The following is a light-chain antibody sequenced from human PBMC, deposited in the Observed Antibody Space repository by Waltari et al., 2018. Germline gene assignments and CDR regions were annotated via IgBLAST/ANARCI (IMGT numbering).Light chain of an antibody. CDR2: GTS. J-gene: IGLJ3*02. V-gene: IGLV1-40*01. CDR3: QSYDTTLSGV. Sequence: QSVLTQPPSVSAAPGQRVPISCTGGGANIGAGYDAHWYQQVPGPAPTLLIYGTSSRPSGIPDRFFGSTSGTSASLAITGPQAEDEAVYYCQSYDTTLSGVFGGGTKLTVL. CDR1: GANIGAGYD.